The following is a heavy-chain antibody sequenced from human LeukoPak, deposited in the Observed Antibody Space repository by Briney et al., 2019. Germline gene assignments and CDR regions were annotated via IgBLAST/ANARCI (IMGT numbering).Heavy chain of an antibody. Sequence: GESLRISCKGSGYSFTSYWISWVRQMPGKGLEWMGRIDPSDSYTNYSPSLQGHVTISADKSISTAYLQWSSLKALDTAMYYCARQYYGSGSYYNVGYYYYGMDVWGKGTTVTVSS. CDR1: GYSFTSYW. J-gene: IGHJ6*04. D-gene: IGHD3-10*01. CDR2: IDPSDSYT. V-gene: IGHV5-10-1*01. CDR3: ARQYYGSGSYYNVGYYYYGMDV.